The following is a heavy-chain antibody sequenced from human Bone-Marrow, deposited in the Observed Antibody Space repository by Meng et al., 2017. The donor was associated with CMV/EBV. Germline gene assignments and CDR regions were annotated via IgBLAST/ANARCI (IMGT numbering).Heavy chain of an antibody. CDR2: ISSSSSYI. CDR1: GFTFSSYS. CDR3: ARAVEWLLEDYYYYGMDV. V-gene: IGHV3-21*01. J-gene: IGHJ6*01. Sequence: GESLKISCAASGFTFSSYSMNWVRQAPGKGLEWVSSISSSSSYIYYADSVKGRFTISRDNAKNSLYLQMNSLRAEDTAVYYCARAVEWLLEDYYYYGMDVWGPGHTVNGAS. D-gene: IGHD3-3*01.